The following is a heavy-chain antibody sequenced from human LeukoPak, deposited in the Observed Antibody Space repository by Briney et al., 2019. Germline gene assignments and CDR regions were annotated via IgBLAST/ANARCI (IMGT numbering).Heavy chain of an antibody. CDR1: GFTFSSYA. V-gene: IGHV3-30-3*01. CDR3: ASFRATVAARRRDYYGMDV. J-gene: IGHJ6*02. Sequence: GRSLRLSCAASGFTFSSYAMHWVRQAPGKGLEWVAVISYDGSNKYYADSVKGRFTISRDNSKNTLYLQMNSLRAEDTAVYYCASFRATVAARRRDYYGMDVWGQGTTVTVSS. CDR2: ISYDGSNK. D-gene: IGHD6-6*01.